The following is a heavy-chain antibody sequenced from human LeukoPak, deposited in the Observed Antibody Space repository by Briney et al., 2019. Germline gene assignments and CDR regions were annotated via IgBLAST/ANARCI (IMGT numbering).Heavy chain of an antibody. D-gene: IGHD6-13*01. J-gene: IGHJ6*02. CDR3: TTLYTSSFRFDYYPHSEMDV. V-gene: IGHV3-7*01. CDR2: LKQDGSEK. CDR1: GFTFSTYW. Sequence: GGSLRLSCAASGFTFSTYWMSWVRQAPGKGLERVANLKQDGSEKYYVDSVKGRFTISRDNAKNSLYLQMNSLKAEDTAVYSCTTLYTSSFRFDYYPHSEMDVWGQGATLAVSS.